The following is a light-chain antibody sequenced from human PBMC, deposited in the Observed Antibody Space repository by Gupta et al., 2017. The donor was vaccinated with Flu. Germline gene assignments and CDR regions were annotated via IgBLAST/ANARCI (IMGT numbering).Light chain of an antibody. CDR1: QYISNY. CDR2: DAS. J-gene: IGKJ1*01. Sequence: PATLSLSPGERATPSCRASQYISNYLAWYQQKPGQAPRLLIYDASNRATGIPARFSGSGSGTDFTLTSSSLEPEDFAIYYCQQRSSWPTFGQGTKVEIK. V-gene: IGKV3-11*01. CDR3: QQRSSWPT.